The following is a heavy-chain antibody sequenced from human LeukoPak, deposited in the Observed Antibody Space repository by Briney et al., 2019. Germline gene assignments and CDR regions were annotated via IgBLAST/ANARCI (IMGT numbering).Heavy chain of an antibody. CDR3: ARDHSSSRGQGWFDH. Sequence: ASVKVPCKASGYTFTGYYMHWVRQSPRQGLEWMGWINPNSGGTNYAQNFQGRVTMTMDTSNSTAYMELRRLRSDDTAVYYGARDHSSSRGQGWFDHWGQGTLVTVSS. CDR1: GYTFTGYY. D-gene: IGHD6-6*01. V-gene: IGHV1-2*02. CDR2: INPNSGGT. J-gene: IGHJ5*02.